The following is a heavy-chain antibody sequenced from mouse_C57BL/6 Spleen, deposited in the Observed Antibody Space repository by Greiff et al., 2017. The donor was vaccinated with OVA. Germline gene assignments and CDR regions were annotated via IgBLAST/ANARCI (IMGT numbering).Heavy chain of an antibody. CDR1: GYTFTDYY. V-gene: IGHV1-19*01. Sequence: VQLKQSGPVLVKPGASVKMSCKASGYTFTDYYMNWVKQSHGKSLEWIGVINPYNGGTSYNQKFKGKATLTVDKSSSTAYMELNSLTSEDSAVYYCARKGNWGGHFDYWGQGTTLTVSS. CDR3: ARKGNWGGHFDY. J-gene: IGHJ2*01. D-gene: IGHD4-1*01. CDR2: INPYNGGT.